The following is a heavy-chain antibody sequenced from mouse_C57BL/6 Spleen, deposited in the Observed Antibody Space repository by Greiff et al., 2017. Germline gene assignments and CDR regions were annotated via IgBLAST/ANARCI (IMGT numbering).Heavy chain of an antibody. CDR1: GYTFTSYW. J-gene: IGHJ2*01. Sequence: QVQLKQPGAELVRPGSSVKLSCKASGYTFTSYWMHWVKQRPIQGLEWLGHIDPSDSETHYNQKFKDKATLTVDKSSSTAYMQLRSLTSEDSAVYYCASSNDWGQGTTLTVSS. CDR3: ASSND. V-gene: IGHV1-52*01. CDR2: IDPSDSET.